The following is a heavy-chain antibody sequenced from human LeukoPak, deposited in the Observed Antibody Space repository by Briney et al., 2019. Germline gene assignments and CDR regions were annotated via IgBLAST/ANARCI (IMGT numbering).Heavy chain of an antibody. V-gene: IGHV3-21*01. CDR1: RFTFNNYS. J-gene: IGHJ2*01. CDR3: ARDVFSYWYFDL. D-gene: IGHD5/OR15-5a*01. Sequence: GGSLRLSCAASRFTFNNYSMNWVRQAPGKGLEWVSSISSRSSYMYYADSLKGRFTISRDNAKNSLYLQMNSLRAEDTAVYYCARDVFSYWYFDLWGRGTLVTVSS. CDR2: ISSRSSYM.